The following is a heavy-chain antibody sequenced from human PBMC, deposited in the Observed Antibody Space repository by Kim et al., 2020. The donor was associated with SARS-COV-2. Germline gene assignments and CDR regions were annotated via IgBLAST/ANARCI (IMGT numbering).Heavy chain of an antibody. CDR2: ISYDGSNK. D-gene: IGHD3-3*01. CDR3: ARDFRNLEWLLYRYYYYGMDA. V-gene: IGHV3-30-3*01. CDR1: GFTFSSYA. J-gene: IGHJ6*02. Sequence: GGSLRLSCAASGFTFSSYAMHWVRQAPGKGLEWVAVISYDGSNKYYADSVKGRFTISRDNSKNTLYLQMNSLRAEDTAVYYCARDFRNLEWLLYRYYYYGMDAWGQWTTVTVSS.